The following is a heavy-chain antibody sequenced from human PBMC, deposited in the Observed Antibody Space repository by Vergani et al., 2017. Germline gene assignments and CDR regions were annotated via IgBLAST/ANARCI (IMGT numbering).Heavy chain of an antibody. CDR1: GYTLTELS. D-gene: IGHD2-21*02. CDR3: ARDPPPLIVVVTARLDAFDI. V-gene: IGHV1-24*01. J-gene: IGHJ3*02. CDR2: FDPEDGET. Sequence: QVQLVQSGAEVKKPGASVQVSCKVSGYTLTELSMHWVRQAPGKGLEWMGGFDPEDGETIYAQKFQGRVTMTEDTSTDTAYMELSSLRSEDTAVYYCARDPPPLIVVVTARLDAFDIWGQGTMVTVSS.